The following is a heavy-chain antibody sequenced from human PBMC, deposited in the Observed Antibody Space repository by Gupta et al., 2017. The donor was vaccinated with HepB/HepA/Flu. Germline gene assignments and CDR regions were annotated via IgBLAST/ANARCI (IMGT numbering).Heavy chain of an antibody. Sequence: EVQLLESGGGLVQPGGFLKLSCAASGLIFRTHAMSWVRQAPGKGLEWVAAIGGSGNKTSYADSVKGRFTISRDNSRNTLYLEINSLRADDTATYYCAKNPSVIFPGRYWGHGTLVIVS. CDR3: AKNPSVIFPGRY. CDR2: IGGSGNKT. J-gene: IGHJ4*03. CDR1: GLIFRTHA. V-gene: IGHV3-23*05. D-gene: IGHD3-10*01.